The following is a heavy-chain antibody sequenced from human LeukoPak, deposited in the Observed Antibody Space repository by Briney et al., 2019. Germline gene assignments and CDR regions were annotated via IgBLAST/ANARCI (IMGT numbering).Heavy chain of an antibody. CDR2: IIPILGIA. J-gene: IGHJ6*03. Sequence: ASVKVSCKASGGTFSSYAISWVRQAPGQGLEWMGRIIPILGIANYAQKFQGRVTITADKSTSTAYMELSSLRSEDTAVYYCARVRKSNYYYYYYMDVWGKGTTVTVSS. V-gene: IGHV1-69*04. CDR3: ARVRKSNYYYYYYMDV. D-gene: IGHD1-14*01. CDR1: GGTFSSYA.